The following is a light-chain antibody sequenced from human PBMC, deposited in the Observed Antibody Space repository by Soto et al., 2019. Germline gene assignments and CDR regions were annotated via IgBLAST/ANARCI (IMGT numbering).Light chain of an antibody. Sequence: SYELTQPPSVSVSPGQTASITCSGDKLGDKYACWYQQKPGQSPVLVIYQDSKRPSGIPERVSGSNSWNTATLTISGTQAMDEADYYCQAWDSSTYVFGTGTKLTVL. CDR1: KLGDKY. CDR2: QDS. J-gene: IGLJ1*01. V-gene: IGLV3-1*01. CDR3: QAWDSSTYV.